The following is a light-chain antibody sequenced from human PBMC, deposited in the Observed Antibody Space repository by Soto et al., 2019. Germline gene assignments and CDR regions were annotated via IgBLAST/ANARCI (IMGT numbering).Light chain of an antibody. Sequence: QSALTQPASVSGSPGQSITISCTGTSSDVGGYNYVSWYQQHPGKAPKLMIYDVSSRPSGVSNRFSGSKSGNTASLTISGLQAEDEADYYCSSYTSSSIPWVFGGGTKVTVL. CDR1: SSDVGGYNY. CDR3: SSYTSSSIPWV. J-gene: IGLJ3*02. CDR2: DVS. V-gene: IGLV2-14*01.